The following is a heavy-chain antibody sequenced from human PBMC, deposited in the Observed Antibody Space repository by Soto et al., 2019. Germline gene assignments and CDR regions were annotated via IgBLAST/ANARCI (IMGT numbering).Heavy chain of an antibody. D-gene: IGHD3-22*01. CDR2: ISYDGSNK. Sequence: QVQLVESGGGVVQPGRSLRLSCAASGFTFSSYGMHWVRQAPGKGLEWVAVISYDGSNKYYADSVKGRFTISRDNSKNTLYLQMNSLRAEDTAVYYCAKGVHYYDSSGSDYWGQGTLVTVSS. J-gene: IGHJ4*02. CDR3: AKGVHYYDSSGSDY. CDR1: GFTFSSYG. V-gene: IGHV3-30*18.